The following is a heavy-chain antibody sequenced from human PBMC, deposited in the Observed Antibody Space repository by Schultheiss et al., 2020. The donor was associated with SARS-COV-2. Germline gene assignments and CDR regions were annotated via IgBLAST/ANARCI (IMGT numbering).Heavy chain of an antibody. CDR3: ARDRAIEYGMDV. CDR1: GFTFSTYA. J-gene: IGHJ6*02. CDR2: ISYDGGDK. D-gene: IGHD2-2*02. V-gene: IGHV3-30-3*01. Sequence: GESLKISCAASGFTFSTYAMSWVRQGPGKGLEWVALISYDGGDKYYADPVKGRFTIYRDNSINTLYLQMNRLRAEDTAVYYCARDRAIEYGMDVWGQGTTVTVSS.